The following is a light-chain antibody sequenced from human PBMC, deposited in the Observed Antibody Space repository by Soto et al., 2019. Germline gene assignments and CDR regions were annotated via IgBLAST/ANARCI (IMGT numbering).Light chain of an antibody. V-gene: IGKV3-20*01. J-gene: IGKJ1*01. CDR2: GAS. Sequence: EVVLTQSPNTLSLSPGESATLSCRASQAVSSTYLVWYQQKPGLAPRLLIYGASSRARGISDRFSGSGSGTDFTLTISRLEPEDFAVYYCHQCGNSWWTFGEGTKVEIK. CDR3: HQCGNSWWT. CDR1: QAVSSTY.